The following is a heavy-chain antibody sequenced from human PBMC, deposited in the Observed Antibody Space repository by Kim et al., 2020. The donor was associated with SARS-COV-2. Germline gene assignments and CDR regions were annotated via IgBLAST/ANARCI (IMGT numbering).Heavy chain of an antibody. CDR2: ISYDGSNK. Sequence: GGSLRLSCAASGFTFSSYAMHWVRQAPGKGLEWVAVISYDGSNKYYADSVKGRFTISRDNSKNTLYLQMNSLRAEDTAVYYCARDRLGYSGLPQGYWGQGTLVNVSS. V-gene: IGHV3-30*04. D-gene: IGHD5-12*01. CDR1: GFTFSSYA. CDR3: ARDRLGYSGLPQGY. J-gene: IGHJ4*02.